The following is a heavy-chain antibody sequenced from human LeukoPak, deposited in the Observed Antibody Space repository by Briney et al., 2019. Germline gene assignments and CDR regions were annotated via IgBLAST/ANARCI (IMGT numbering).Heavy chain of an antibody. V-gene: IGHV4-34*01. CDR3: ARGKNTYYYYMDV. CDR1: GGSFSGYY. Sequence: PSETLSLTCAVYGGSFSGYYWSWIRQPPGKGLEWIGEINHSGSTNYNLSLKSRVTISVDTSKNQFSLKLSSVTAADTAVYYCARGKNTYYYYMDVWGKGTTATVSS. CDR2: INHSGST. J-gene: IGHJ6*03.